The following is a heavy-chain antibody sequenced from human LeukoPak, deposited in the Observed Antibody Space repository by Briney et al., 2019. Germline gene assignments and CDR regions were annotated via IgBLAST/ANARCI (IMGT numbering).Heavy chain of an antibody. CDR3: ARGKYSSSWYYFDY. CDR2: IYHSGST. D-gene: IGHD6-13*01. V-gene: IGHV4-59*01. CDR1: GGSISSYY. J-gene: IGHJ4*02. Sequence: SETLSLTCTVSGGSISSYYWSWIRQPPGKGLEWIGYIYHSGSTNYNPSLKSRVTISVDTSKNQFSLKLSSVTAADTAVYYCARGKYSSSWYYFDYWGQGTLVTVSS.